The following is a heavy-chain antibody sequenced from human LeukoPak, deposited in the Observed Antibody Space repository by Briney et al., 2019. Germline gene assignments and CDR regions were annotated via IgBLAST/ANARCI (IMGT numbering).Heavy chain of an antibody. V-gene: IGHV1-8*01. CDR3: ARVALSYQDAFDI. J-gene: IGHJ3*02. CDR1: GYTFTSYD. Sequence: ASVKVSCKASGYTFTSYDINWVRQATGQGLEWMGWMNPNSGNTGYAQKFQGRVTMTRNTSISTAYVELSSLRSEDTAVYYCARVALSYQDAFDIWGQGTMVTVSS. D-gene: IGHD1-26*01. CDR2: MNPNSGNT.